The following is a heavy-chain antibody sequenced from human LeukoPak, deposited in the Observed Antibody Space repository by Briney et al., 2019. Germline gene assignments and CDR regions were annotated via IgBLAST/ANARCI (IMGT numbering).Heavy chain of an antibody. CDR3: ARSSPDVLRFLEWLLYFDY. V-gene: IGHV1-2*02. D-gene: IGHD3-3*01. CDR1: GHTFTGYY. Sequence: ASVKVSCKASGHTFTGYYMHWVRQAPGQGLEWMGWINPNSGGTNYAQKFQGRVTMTRDTSISTAYMELSRLRSDDTAVYYCARSSPDVLRFLEWLLYFDYWGQGTLVTVSS. CDR2: INPNSGGT. J-gene: IGHJ4*02.